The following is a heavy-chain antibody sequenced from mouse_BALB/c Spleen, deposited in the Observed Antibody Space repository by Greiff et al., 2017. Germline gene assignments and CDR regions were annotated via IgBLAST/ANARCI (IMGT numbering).Heavy chain of an antibody. CDR2: FYPGSGSI. CDR3: ARHEKGYYYGSSYFDY. Sequence: VQLQQSGAELVKPGASVKLSCKASGYTFTEYTIHWVKQRSGQGLEWIGWFYPGSGSIKYNEKFKDKATLTADKSSSTVYMELSRLTSEDSAVYFCARHEKGYYYGSSYFDYWGQGTTLTVSS. CDR1: GYTFTEYT. D-gene: IGHD1-1*01. J-gene: IGHJ2*01. V-gene: IGHV1-62-2*01.